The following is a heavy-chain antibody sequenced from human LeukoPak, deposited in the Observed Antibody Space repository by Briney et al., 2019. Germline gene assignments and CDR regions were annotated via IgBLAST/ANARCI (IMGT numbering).Heavy chain of an antibody. V-gene: IGHV5-51*01. CDR2: IYPGDSDT. J-gene: IGHJ6*03. CDR1: GYSFTSYW. D-gene: IGHD6-13*01. Sequence: PGDSPKISCKRSGYSFTSYWIGWVRQMPGKGLEWMGIIYPGDSDTRYSPSFQGQVTISADKSISTAYLQWSSLKASDTAMYYCARHGYSSSWYTNWSYYYYMDVWGKGTTVTVSS. CDR3: ARHGYSSSWYTNWSYYYYMDV.